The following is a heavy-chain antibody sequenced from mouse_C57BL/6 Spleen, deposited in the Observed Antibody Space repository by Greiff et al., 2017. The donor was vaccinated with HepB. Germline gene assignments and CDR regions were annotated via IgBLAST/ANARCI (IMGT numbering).Heavy chain of an antibody. CDR1: GFTFSDAW. V-gene: IGHV6-6*01. CDR2: IRNKANNHAT. D-gene: IGHD1-1*01. Sequence: EVQRVESGGGLVQPGGSMKLSCAASGFTFSDAWMDWVRQSPEKGLEWVAEIRNKANNHATYYAESVKGRFTISRDDSKSSVYLQMNSLRAEDTGIYYCTRRGTTVVAPGYFDYWGQGTTLTVSS. CDR3: TRRGTTVVAPGYFDY. J-gene: IGHJ2*01.